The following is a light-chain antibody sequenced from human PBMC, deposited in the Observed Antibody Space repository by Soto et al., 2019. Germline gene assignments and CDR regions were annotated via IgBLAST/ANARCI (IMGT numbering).Light chain of an antibody. Sequence: ILLTQSPCTLALSPGERATLSCRASQSVSRSYLAWYQQKPGQAPGLLMYGASSRATGIPDRFSGSGSGTDFTLTISRLEPEDFEVYYCQQYGSSPVTFGQGTKVDIK. V-gene: IGKV3-20*01. CDR3: QQYGSSPVT. J-gene: IGKJ1*01. CDR1: QSVSRSY. CDR2: GAS.